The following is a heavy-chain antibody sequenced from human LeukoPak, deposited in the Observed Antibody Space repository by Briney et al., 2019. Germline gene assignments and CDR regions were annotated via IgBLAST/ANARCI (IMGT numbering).Heavy chain of an antibody. J-gene: IGHJ6*02. V-gene: IGHV4-31*03. D-gene: IGHD3-22*01. CDR1: GCSISSGGYY. Sequence: SQTLSLTCTVSGCSISSGGYYWSWIRQHPGKDLEWIGYIYYSGSTYYNPSLKSRVTISVDTSKNQFSLKLSSVTAADTAVYYCARDAYYYDSSGYYFPYGMDVWGQGTTVTVSS. CDR3: ARDAYYYDSSGYYFPYGMDV. CDR2: IYYSGST.